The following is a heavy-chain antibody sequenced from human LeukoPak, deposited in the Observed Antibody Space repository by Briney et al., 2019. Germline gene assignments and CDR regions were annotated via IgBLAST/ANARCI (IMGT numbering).Heavy chain of an antibody. D-gene: IGHD2-15*01. CDR3: GRKAGDCGGGSCYSIDC. Sequence: SVKVSCKAFGGSFSSEAISWVRQAPGQGLEWMGGIIPIFGTANYAQKFKGRVTITTDESTSTAYMEVSSLRSEDTAVYYCGRKAGDCGGGSCYSIDCWGQGTLVTVSS. CDR1: GGSFSSEA. J-gene: IGHJ4*02. CDR2: IIPIFGTA. V-gene: IGHV1-69*05.